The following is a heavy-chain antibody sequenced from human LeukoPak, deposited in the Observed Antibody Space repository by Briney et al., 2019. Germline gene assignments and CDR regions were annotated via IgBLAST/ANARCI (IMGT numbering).Heavy chain of an antibody. Sequence: PSETLSLTCAVSGYSISSGYYWGWIRQPPGKGLEWIGSIYHSGSTYYNPSLKSRVTISVDTSKNQFSLKLSSVTAADTAVYYCARGRRHDAFDIWGQGTMVTVSS. CDR2: IYHSGST. CDR1: GYSISSGYY. V-gene: IGHV4-38-2*01. CDR3: ARGRRHDAFDI. J-gene: IGHJ3*02. D-gene: IGHD1-14*01.